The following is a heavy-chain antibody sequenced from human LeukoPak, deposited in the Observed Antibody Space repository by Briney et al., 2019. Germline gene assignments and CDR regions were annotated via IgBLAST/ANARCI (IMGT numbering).Heavy chain of an antibody. J-gene: IGHJ4*02. CDR1: GFTFSDYY. Sequence: GGSLRLSCAASGFTFSDYYMSWIRQAPGKGLEWVSYISSSSSYTNYADSVKGRFTISRDNAQNSLDPQMNSLRSGDTAVFYCARGNGLANIELRVWRGQVTEFDYWGQGTLVTVSS. V-gene: IGHV3-11*06. CDR2: ISSSSSYT. D-gene: IGHD1-7*01. CDR3: ARGNGLANIELRVWRGQVTEFDY.